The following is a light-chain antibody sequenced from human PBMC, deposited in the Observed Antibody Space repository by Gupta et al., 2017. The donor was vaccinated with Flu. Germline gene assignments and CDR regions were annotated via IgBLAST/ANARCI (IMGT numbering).Light chain of an antibody. CDR1: QSMSSW. CDR2: KAS. Sequence: LHIPPARSSLSAAVGDRLTIPCRASQSMSSWLAWYQQKPGKGPNLLIQKASSLESGVPSRFSGSGSGTELTLTISSLEPDEFVTNYCKQYNSYARTFGQGTKGKIK. CDR3: KQYNSYART. J-gene: IGKJ1*01. V-gene: IGKV1-5*03.